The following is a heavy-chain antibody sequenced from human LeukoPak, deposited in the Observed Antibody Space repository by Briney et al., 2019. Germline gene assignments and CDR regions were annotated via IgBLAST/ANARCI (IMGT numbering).Heavy chain of an antibody. Sequence: ASVKVSCKASGYTFTSYGISWVRQAPGQGLEWMGWISAYNGNTDYAQKLQGRVTMTTDTSTSTAYMELRSLRSDDTAVYYCARVGRGELWSPFDYWGQGTLVTVSS. D-gene: IGHD5-18*01. CDR2: ISAYNGNT. CDR3: ARVGRGELWSPFDY. V-gene: IGHV1-18*01. J-gene: IGHJ4*02. CDR1: GYTFTSYG.